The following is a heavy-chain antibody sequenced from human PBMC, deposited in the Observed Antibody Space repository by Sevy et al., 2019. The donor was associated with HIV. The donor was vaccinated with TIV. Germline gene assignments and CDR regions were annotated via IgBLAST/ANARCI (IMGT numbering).Heavy chain of an antibody. CDR2: INEDGSRL. CDR1: GFTFSDSW. D-gene: IGHD5-18*01. V-gene: IGHV3-7*01. J-gene: IGHJ4*02. CDR3: ARDRAYSALDY. Sequence: GGSLRLSCVDFGFTFSDSWMTWVRQAPGNGLERIAFINEDGSRLGYVDSVRGRFTISRENTKNSLYLQMNSLRAEDTAVYFCARDRAYSALDYWGQGTMVTVSS.